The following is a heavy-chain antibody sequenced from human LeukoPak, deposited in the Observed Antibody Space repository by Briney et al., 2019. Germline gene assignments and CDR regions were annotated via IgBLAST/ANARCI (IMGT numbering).Heavy chain of an antibody. J-gene: IGHJ4*02. V-gene: IGHV3-30-3*01. CDR1: GFTFSSYA. D-gene: IGHD3-22*01. Sequence: GGSLRLSCAASGFTFSSYAMHWVRQAPGKGLEWVAVISYDGSNKYYADSVKGRFTISRDNSKNTLYLQVNSLRAEDTAVYYCARVGDYYDSSGYYKNWGQGTLVTVSS. CDR2: ISYDGSNK. CDR3: ARVGDYYDSSGYYKN.